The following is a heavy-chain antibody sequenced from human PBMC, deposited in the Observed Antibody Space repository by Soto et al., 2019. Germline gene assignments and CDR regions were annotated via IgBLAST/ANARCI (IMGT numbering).Heavy chain of an antibody. Sequence: GGSLRLSCAASGFIFSDFYMSWIRQAPGKGLDWLSYTGFGGRNIYYTDSVKGRFTISRDNTKNLLYLQMSSLRVEDTAVYYCARDLPGTISRAHVFEAFDIWGHGTTVTVSS. V-gene: IGHV3-11*01. CDR3: ARDLPGTISRAHVFEAFDI. CDR1: GFIFSDFY. J-gene: IGHJ3*02. D-gene: IGHD5-12*01. CDR2: TGFGGRNI.